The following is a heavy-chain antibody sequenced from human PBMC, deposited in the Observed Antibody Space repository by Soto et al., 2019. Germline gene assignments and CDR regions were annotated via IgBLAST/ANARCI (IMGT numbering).Heavy chain of an antibody. J-gene: IGHJ4*02. D-gene: IGHD6-19*01. Sequence: PGGSLRLSCAASGFTFNKHGMHWVRQAPGKGRERVAVVSYDGSSHYYADSVTGRSTISRDNSKKMVYLHMTTPRREHAAVYYCAKAHAYSSGWRADSWGQGTRVTVSS. CDR3: AKAHAYSSGWRADS. CDR1: GFTFNKHG. CDR2: VSYDGSSH. V-gene: IGHV3-30*18.